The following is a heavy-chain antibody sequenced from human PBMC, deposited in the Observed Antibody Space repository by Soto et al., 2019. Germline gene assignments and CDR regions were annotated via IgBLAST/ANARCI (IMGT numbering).Heavy chain of an antibody. J-gene: IGHJ4*02. CDR3: AKWGGQCDTTSCYLRSSWFVSFDE. D-gene: IGHD2-2*01. CDR1: GFTFSNYG. CDR2: ISYDGSNK. V-gene: IGHV3-30*18. Sequence: QVQLVESGGGVVQPGRSLRLSCAASGFTFSNYGMHWVRQAPGKGLEWVALISYDGSNKYYADPVKGLFTISRDNSKNPLYLQMNSLRAEDTAVYYCAKWGGQCDTTSCYLRSSWFVSFDEWGQGTLVTVSS.